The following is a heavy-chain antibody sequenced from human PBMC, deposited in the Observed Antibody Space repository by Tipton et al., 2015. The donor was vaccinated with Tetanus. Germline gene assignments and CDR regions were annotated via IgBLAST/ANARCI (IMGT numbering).Heavy chain of an antibody. CDR3: ARDRLSVAFDI. D-gene: IGHD6-25*01. CDR2: IYYSGST. CDR1: GGSISSGGYY. J-gene: IGHJ3*02. V-gene: IGHV4-31*03. Sequence: TLSLTCTVSGGSISSGGYYWSWIRQHPGKGLEWIGYIYYSGSTYYNPSLKSRVTISVDTSKNQFSLKLSSVTAADTAVYYCARDRLSVAFDIWGQGTMVTVSS.